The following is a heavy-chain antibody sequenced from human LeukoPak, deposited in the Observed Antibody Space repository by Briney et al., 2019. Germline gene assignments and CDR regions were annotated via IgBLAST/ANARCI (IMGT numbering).Heavy chain of an antibody. D-gene: IGHD3-22*01. CDR1: GGTFSSYA. J-gene: IGHJ4*02. CDR3: ARDESYYYDSSGYRPFDY. CDR2: IIPIFGTA. Sequence: GSSVKVSCKASGGTFSSYAISWVRQAPGQGLEWMGGIIPIFGTANYAQKFQGRVTITADKPTSTAYMELSSLRSEDTAVYYCARDESYYYDSSGYRPFDYWGQGTLVTVSS. V-gene: IGHV1-69*06.